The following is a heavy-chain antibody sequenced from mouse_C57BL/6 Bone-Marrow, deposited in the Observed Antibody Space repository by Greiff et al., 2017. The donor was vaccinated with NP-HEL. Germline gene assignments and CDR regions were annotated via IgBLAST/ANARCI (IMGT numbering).Heavy chain of an antibody. J-gene: IGHJ1*03. V-gene: IGHV1-63*01. CDR2: IYPGGGYT. Sequence: QVQLKQSGAELVRPGTSVKMSCKASGYTFTNYWIGWVKQRPGHGLEWIGDIYPGGGYTYYNEKFKGKATLTADKSSSTAYMQFSSLTSEDSAIYYCARDGRGDWYFDVWGTGTAVTVSS. D-gene: IGHD1-1*01. CDR1: GYTFTNYW. CDR3: ARDGRGDWYFDV.